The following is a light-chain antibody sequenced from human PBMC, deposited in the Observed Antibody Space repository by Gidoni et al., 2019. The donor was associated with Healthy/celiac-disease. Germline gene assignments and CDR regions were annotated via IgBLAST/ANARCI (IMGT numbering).Light chain of an antibody. V-gene: IGLV2-14*01. Sequence: QSALTQPASVSGSPGQSITISCTGTSSDFGGYNYVSWYQQHPGKAPKLMIYEVSNRPSGVSNRFSGSKSGNTASLTISGLQAEDEADYYCSSYTSSSTPRVFGGGTKLTV. CDR1: SSDFGGYNY. CDR3: SSYTSSSTPRV. J-gene: IGLJ2*01. CDR2: EVS.